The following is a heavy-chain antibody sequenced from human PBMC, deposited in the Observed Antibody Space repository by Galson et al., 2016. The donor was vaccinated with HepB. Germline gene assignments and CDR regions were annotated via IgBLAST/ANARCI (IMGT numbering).Heavy chain of an antibody. CDR2: SYRGGET. D-gene: IGHD1-1*01. CDR3: ARDGNADSP. Sequence: SLRLSCAASGFTGSDNYRSWVRKAPGKGLESDSLSYRGGETLYADSVKGRVTISRGQSNNTLYLKMNSLRVEDTAVNYCARDGNADSPWVQGTLVTVSS. CDR1: GFTGSDNY. V-gene: IGHV3-53*01. J-gene: IGHJ5*02.